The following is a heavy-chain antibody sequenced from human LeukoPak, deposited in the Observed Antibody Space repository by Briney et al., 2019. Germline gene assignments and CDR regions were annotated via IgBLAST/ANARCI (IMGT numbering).Heavy chain of an antibody. D-gene: IGHD6-19*01. CDR1: GFTFSSYS. CDR3: AREGSSGWYHYPKKHYFDY. CDR2: ISSSSSTI. J-gene: IGHJ4*02. Sequence: PGGSLRLSCAASGFTFSSYSMNWVRQAPGKGLEWVSYISSSSSTIYYADSVKGRFTISRDNAKNSLYLQMNSLRAEDTAVYHCAREGSSGWYHYPKKHYFDYWGQGTLVTVSS. V-gene: IGHV3-48*01.